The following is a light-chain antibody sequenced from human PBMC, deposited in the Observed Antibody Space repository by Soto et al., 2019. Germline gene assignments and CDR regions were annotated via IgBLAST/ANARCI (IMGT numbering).Light chain of an antibody. CDR3: LLYYGGVHV. V-gene: IGLV7-43*01. CDR1: TGAVTSGYY. J-gene: IGLJ1*01. Sequence: QAVVTQEPSLTVSPGGTVTLTCGSSTGAVTSGYYPNWFQQKPGQAPRPLIYSTNNKYSWTPARFSGSLLGGKAALTLSRVQTEDEADYYCLLYYGGVHVFGTGTKLTVL. CDR2: STN.